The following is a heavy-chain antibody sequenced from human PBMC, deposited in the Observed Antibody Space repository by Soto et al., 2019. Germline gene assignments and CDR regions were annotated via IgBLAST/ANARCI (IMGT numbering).Heavy chain of an antibody. D-gene: IGHD6-13*01. CDR2: IKSDGSST. V-gene: IGHV3-74*01. CDR3: AREGLDTAGFFDI. J-gene: IGHJ3*02. Sequence: PWGSLRLSCAASGFTFSTYWMHWVRQAPGKGLMWVSRIKSDGSSTTYADSVKGRFTISRDNAKNTLYLQMSSLRAEDTAVYYCAREGLDTAGFFDIWGQGTMVTVSS. CDR1: GFTFSTYW.